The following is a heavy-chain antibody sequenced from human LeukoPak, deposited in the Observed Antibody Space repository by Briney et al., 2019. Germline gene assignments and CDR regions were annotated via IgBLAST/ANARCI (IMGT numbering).Heavy chain of an antibody. CDR2: FDPEDGET. Sequence: ASVKVSCKVSGYTLTELSMHWVRQAPGKGLEWMGGFDPEDGETIYAQKFQGRVTMTEDTSTDTAYMELSSLRSEDTAVYYCATLIVATIDQSNDYWGQGTLVTVSS. V-gene: IGHV1-24*01. D-gene: IGHD5-12*01. CDR3: ATLIVATIDQSNDY. J-gene: IGHJ4*02. CDR1: GYTLTELS.